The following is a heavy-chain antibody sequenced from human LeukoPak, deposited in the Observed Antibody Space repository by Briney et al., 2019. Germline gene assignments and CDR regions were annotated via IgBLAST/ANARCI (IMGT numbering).Heavy chain of an antibody. J-gene: IGHJ4*02. Sequence: GGSLRLSCAASGFTFSTYEMTWVRQSPGKGLEWVSYISSSGSTIYYADSVKGRLSISRDNASNSLYLQMNSLRGEDTAVYYCARDNYDSSGPYYFDYWGQGTLVTVSS. CDR2: ISSSGSTI. D-gene: IGHD3-22*01. V-gene: IGHV3-48*03. CDR1: GFTFSTYE. CDR3: ARDNYDSSGPYYFDY.